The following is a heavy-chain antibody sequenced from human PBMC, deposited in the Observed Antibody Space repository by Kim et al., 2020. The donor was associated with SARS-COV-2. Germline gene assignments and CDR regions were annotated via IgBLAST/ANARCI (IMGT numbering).Heavy chain of an antibody. V-gene: IGHV3-9*01. J-gene: IGHJ3*02. D-gene: IGHD3-10*01. Sequence: VKGRFTISRDNAKNSLYLQMNSLRAEDTALYYCAKDLAIGVVRGVSDAFDIWGQGTMVTVSS. CDR3: AKDLAIGVVRGVSDAFDI.